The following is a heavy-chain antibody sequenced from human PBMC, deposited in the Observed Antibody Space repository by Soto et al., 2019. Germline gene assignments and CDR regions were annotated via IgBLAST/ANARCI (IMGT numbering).Heavy chain of an antibody. J-gene: IGHJ5*02. CDR3: ARGVVPWYCSSTSCYGTNWFDP. CDR2: MNPNSGNT. V-gene: IGHV1-8*01. Sequence: ASVKVSCKASGYTFTSYDINWVRQATGQGLEWMGWMNPNSGNTGYAQKFQGRVTMTRNTSISTAYMELSSLRSEDMAVYYCARGVVPWYCSSTSCYGTNWFDPWGQGTLVTVSS. CDR1: GYTFTSYD. D-gene: IGHD2-2*01.